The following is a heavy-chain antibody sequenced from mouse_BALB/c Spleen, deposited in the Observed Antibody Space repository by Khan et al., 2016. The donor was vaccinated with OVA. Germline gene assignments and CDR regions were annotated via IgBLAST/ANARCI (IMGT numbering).Heavy chain of an antibody. Sequence: QIQLVQSGPELKKPGETVKISCKASGYTFTIYGMNWVRQAPGKGLKWMGWINTYTGEPTYADDFKGRFAFSLETSARPAFLQFNNLKNEDTATYFGARVGYNGTMDYWGQGTSGTVSS. CDR2: INTYTGEP. D-gene: IGHD2-14*01. CDR3: ARVGYNGTMDY. CDR1: GYTFTIYG. V-gene: IGHV9-3-1*01. J-gene: IGHJ4*01.